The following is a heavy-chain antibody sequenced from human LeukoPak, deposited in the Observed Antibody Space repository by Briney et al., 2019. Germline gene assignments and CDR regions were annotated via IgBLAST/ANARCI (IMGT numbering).Heavy chain of an antibody. CDR1: GFTFRSFA. CDR2: ISGSGGST. V-gene: IGHV3-23*01. CDR3: ARGVILDY. Sequence: GGSLRLSCAASGFTFRSFAMSWVRQAPGKGLEWVSDISGSGGSTYYADSVKGRFTISRDNSKNTLSLQMNSLRAEDTAVYYCARGVILDYWGQGTLVTVSS. D-gene: IGHD3-10*01. J-gene: IGHJ4*02.